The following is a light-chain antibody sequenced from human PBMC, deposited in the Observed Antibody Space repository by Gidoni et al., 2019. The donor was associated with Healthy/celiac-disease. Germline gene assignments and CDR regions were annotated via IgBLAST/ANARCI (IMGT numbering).Light chain of an antibody. CDR3: KQALQTPWT. CDR1: QSLLHSNGYNY. J-gene: IGKJ1*01. V-gene: IGKV2-28*01. Sequence: DIVMPQPPPSLPVTPGEPASTYCRSSQSLLHSNGYNYLDWYLQKQGQSPQLLIYVGSNRDSGCHDRLSGSGSGKDFTLKSSRVEAEDVGVYYCKQALQTPWTFGQGTKVEIK. CDR2: VGS.